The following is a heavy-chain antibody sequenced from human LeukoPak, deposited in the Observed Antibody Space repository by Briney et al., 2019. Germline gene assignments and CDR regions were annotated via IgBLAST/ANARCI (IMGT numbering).Heavy chain of an antibody. CDR3: ARGSMVRGVSLYY. CDR2: ITNNNGAM. D-gene: IGHD3-10*01. J-gene: IGHJ4*02. Sequence: AGGSLRLSCAASGFTFSDYYMGWIRQAPGKGLEWISCITNNNGAMFYAGSLEGRFTIFRDNAKNSLYLQMNSLRAEDTAVYYCARGSMVRGVSLYYWGQGTLVTVSS. CDR1: GFTFSDYY. V-gene: IGHV3-11*04.